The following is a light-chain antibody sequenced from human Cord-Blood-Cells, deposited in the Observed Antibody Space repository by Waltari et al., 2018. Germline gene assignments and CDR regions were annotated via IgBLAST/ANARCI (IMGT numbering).Light chain of an antibody. V-gene: IGKV4-1*01. CDR3: QQYYSTPPT. Sequence: DIVMTQSPDSPAVSLGERATINFKSSQSVLYSSNNKNYLAWYQQKPGQPPKLLIYWASTRESGVPDRFSGSGSGTDFTLTISSLQAEDVAVYYCQQYYSTPPTFGGGTKVEIK. CDR1: QSVLYSSNNKNY. J-gene: IGKJ4*01. CDR2: WAS.